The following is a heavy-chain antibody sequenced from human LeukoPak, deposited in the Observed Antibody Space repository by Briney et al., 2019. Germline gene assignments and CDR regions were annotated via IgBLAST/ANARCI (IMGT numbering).Heavy chain of an antibody. J-gene: IGHJ5*02. D-gene: IGHD4-17*01. CDR3: ARHGEDGATLSWFDA. CDR1: GYTFSTHW. CDR2: IYPGDSDT. V-gene: IGHV5-51*01. Sequence: GESLKISCKGSGYTFSTHWIGWVRQMPGKGLEWMGIIYPGDSDTRYRPSFQGQVTISADKSISTAYLQWSSLKASDSAMYYCARHGEDGATLSWFDAWGQGTLVTVSS.